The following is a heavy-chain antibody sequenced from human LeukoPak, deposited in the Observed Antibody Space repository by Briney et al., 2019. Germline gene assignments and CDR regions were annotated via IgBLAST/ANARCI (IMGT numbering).Heavy chain of an antibody. D-gene: IGHD6-19*01. J-gene: IGHJ5*02. CDR2: IKSKTDGGTT. CDR3: TTEIYSSGWYWFDP. CDR1: GFTFSNAW. V-gene: IGHV3-15*01. Sequence: PGGSLRLSCAASGFTFSNAWMSWVRQAPGKGLEWVGRIKSKTDGGTTDYAAPVKGGFTISRDDSKNTLYLQMNSLKTEDTAVYYCTTEIYSSGWYWFDPWGQGTLVTVSS.